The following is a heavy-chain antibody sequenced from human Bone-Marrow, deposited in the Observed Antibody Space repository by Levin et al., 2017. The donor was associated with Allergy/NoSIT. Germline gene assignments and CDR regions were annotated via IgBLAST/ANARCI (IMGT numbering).Heavy chain of an antibody. Sequence: GGSLRLSCAASGFTFSSYAMHWVRQAPGKGLEWVAVISYDGSNKYYADSVKGRFTISRDNSKNTLYLQMNSLRAEDTAVYYCARDSIAARPPYYYSGMDVWGQGTTVTVSS. D-gene: IGHD6-6*01. CDR3: ARDSIAARPPYYYSGMDV. J-gene: IGHJ6*02. V-gene: IGHV3-30-3*01. CDR2: ISYDGSNK. CDR1: GFTFSSYA.